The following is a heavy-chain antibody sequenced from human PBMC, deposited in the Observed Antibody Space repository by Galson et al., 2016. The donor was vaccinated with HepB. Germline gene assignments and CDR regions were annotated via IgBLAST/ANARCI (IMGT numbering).Heavy chain of an antibody. Sequence: SLRLSCAGSGFTFSSYRMNWVRQAPGKGLECISHISSSSSIIQYADSVKGRFTISRDNAKDSLYLQMNSLRDEDTAVNYCAREGYYGDYGMDVWGQGATVTVSS. V-gene: IGHV3-48*02. D-gene: IGHD4-17*01. J-gene: IGHJ6*02. CDR3: AREGYYGDYGMDV. CDR1: GFTFSSYR. CDR2: ISSSSSII.